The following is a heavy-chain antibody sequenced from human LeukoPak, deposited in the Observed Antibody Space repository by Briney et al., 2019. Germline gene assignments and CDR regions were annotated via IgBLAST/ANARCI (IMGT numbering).Heavy chain of an antibody. CDR1: GFTFSSYG. CDR2: INSDGSST. D-gene: IGHD2-2*01. CDR3: AIPYQPGDNWFDP. V-gene: IGHV3-74*01. Sequence: PGGSLRLSCAASGFTFSSYGMHWVRQAPGKGLVWVSRINSDGSSTSYADSVKGRFTISRDNAKNTLYLQMNSLRAEDTAVYYCAIPYQPGDNWFDPWGQGTPVTVSS. J-gene: IGHJ5*02.